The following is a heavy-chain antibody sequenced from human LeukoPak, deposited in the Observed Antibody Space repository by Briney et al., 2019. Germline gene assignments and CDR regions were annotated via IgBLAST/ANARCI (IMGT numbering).Heavy chain of an antibody. D-gene: IGHD2-8*02. CDR1: GYTFTDYY. V-gene: IGHV1-2*06. CDR3: ARSTGHYFDY. Sequence: GASVKVSCKASGYTFTDYYMHWVRQAPGQGLEWMGRINPNSGGTNYAQKFQGRVTMTRDTSISTAYMDLSRLRSDDTAVYYCARSTGHYFDYWARGSWSPSPQ. CDR2: INPNSGGT. J-gene: IGHJ4*02.